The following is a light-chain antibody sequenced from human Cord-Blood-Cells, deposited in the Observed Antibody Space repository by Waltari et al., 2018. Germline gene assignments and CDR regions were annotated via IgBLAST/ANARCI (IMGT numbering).Light chain of an antibody. CDR2: DVS. Sequence: QSALTQPRSVSGSPGQSVTISCTGTSSAVGGYNYVSWYQQHPGKAPKRMSYDVSKRPSGVPDRFSGSKSGNTASLTISGLQAEDEADYYCCSYAGSYTLVFGGGTKLTVL. V-gene: IGLV2-11*01. CDR3: CSYAGSYTLV. J-gene: IGLJ3*02. CDR1: SSAVGGYNY.